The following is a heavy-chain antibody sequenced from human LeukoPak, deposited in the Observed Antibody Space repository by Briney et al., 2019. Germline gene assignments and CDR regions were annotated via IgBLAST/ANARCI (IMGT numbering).Heavy chain of an antibody. CDR2: IYYSGST. CDR3: ARHGIWFGDTNRWFDP. J-gene: IGHJ5*02. Sequence: RPSETLSLTCTVSGGSISSYYWSWIRQPPGKGLEWIGYIYYSGSTNYNPSLTSRVTISVDTSKNQFSLRLTSVTAADTAAYFCARHGIWFGDTNRWFDPWGQGTLATVFS. D-gene: IGHD3-10*01. V-gene: IGHV4-59*08. CDR1: GGSISSYY.